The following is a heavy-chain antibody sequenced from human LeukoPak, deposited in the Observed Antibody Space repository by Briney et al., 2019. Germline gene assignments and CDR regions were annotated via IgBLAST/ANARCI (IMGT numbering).Heavy chain of an antibody. Sequence: ASVKVSCKASGYTFTSYGISWVRQAPGQGLEWMGWISAYNSNTNYAQKLQGRVTMTTDTSTSTAYMELRSLRSDDTAVYYCARDRAVADTQGFDYWGQGTLVTVSS. CDR2: ISAYNSNT. D-gene: IGHD6-19*01. V-gene: IGHV1-18*01. J-gene: IGHJ4*02. CDR3: ARDRAVADTQGFDY. CDR1: GYTFTSYG.